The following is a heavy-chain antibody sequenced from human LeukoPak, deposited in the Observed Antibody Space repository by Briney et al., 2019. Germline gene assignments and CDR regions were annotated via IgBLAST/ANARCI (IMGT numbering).Heavy chain of an antibody. J-gene: IGHJ3*02. CDR2: IYHSGST. V-gene: IGHV4-30-2*02. D-gene: IGHD1-14*01. CDR3: AVGHPLNRNAFDI. CDR1: GGSISSGGYS. Sequence: PSQTLSLTCAVSGGSISSGGYSWSWIRQPPGKGLEWIGYIYHSGSTYYNPSLKSRVTISVDRSKNQFSLKLSSVTAADTAVYYCAVGHPLNRNAFDIWGQGTMVTVSS.